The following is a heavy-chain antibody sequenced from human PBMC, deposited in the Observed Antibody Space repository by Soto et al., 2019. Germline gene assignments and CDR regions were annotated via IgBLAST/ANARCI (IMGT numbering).Heavy chain of an antibody. CDR1: GAAFSSYA. J-gene: IGHJ6*02. CDR2: IIPMFDTP. V-gene: IGHV1-69*13. CDR3: TRPRPRSAGFYGVDV. Sequence: SVKVSCKSSGAAFSSYAISWVRQAPGQGLEWMGDIIPMFDTPNYAQKFQGRVSLTADESSTTAYMELSSLTSDDTAVYYCTRPRPRSAGFYGVDVWGQGTTVTVSS.